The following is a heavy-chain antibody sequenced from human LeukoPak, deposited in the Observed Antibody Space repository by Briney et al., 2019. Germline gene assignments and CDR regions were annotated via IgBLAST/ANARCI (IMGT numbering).Heavy chain of an antibody. Sequence: PSETLSLTCTVSGGSIRSDFWSWIRQPPGKGLEWIGYVYYSGSTNYSPSLNSRVTISVDTSKNKFSLKLTSVTAADTAVYYCAGSWRGYCSGGSCYMYDYWGQGTLVTVSS. CDR2: VYYSGST. CDR3: AGSWRGYCSGGSCYMYDY. J-gene: IGHJ4*02. V-gene: IGHV4-59*12. D-gene: IGHD2-15*01. CDR1: GGSIRSDF.